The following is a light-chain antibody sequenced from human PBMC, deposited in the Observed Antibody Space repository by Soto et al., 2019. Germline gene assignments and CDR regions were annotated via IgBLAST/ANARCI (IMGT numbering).Light chain of an antibody. CDR1: QSLSSC. CDR2: AAS. Sequence: DIQMTQSPSSLSASVGDRVTITCRASQSLSSCLNWYQQKPGKAPKLLIYAASTLQSGVPSRFSVSESGTDFTLTISSLQADDFATYYFQQCFQTPWTFGHGTKVEIE. J-gene: IGKJ1*01. CDR3: QQCFQTPWT. V-gene: IGKV1-39*01.